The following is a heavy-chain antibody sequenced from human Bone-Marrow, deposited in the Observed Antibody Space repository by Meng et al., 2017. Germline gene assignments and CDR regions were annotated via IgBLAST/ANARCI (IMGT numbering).Heavy chain of an antibody. CDR3: ARVGRGETYFDL. V-gene: IGHV4-34*01. D-gene: IGHD5-24*01. CDR2: INHSGST. CDR1: GGSFSGYY. Sequence: QVQLQQWGAGLLKPSEPLSLTCAVYGGSFSGYYWSWIRQPPGKGLEWIGEINHSGSTNYNPSLKSRVTISVDTSKNQFSLKLSSVTAADTAVYYCARVGRGETYFDLWGRGTLVTVSS. J-gene: IGHJ2*01.